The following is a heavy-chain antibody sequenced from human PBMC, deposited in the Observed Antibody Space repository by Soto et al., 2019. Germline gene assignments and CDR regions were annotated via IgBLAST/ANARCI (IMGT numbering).Heavy chain of an antibody. CDR3: ARDRTHIAAAGPLQNYYYYYGMDV. D-gene: IGHD6-13*01. Sequence: QVQLVQSGAEVKKPGASVKVSCKASGYTFTSYYMHWVRQAPGQGLEWMGIINPSGGSTSYAQKFQARVTMTRDTSTSTVYMELSSLRSEDTAVYYCARDRTHIAAAGPLQNYYYYYGMDVWGQGTTVTVSS. J-gene: IGHJ6*02. V-gene: IGHV1-46*01. CDR1: GYTFTSYY. CDR2: INPSGGST.